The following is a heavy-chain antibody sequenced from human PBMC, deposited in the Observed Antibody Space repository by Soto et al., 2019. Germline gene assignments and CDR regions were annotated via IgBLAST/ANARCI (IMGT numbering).Heavy chain of an antibody. CDR1: GFSFSSYA. CDR2: ISGSGGNT. Sequence: GGSLRLSCAASGFSFSSYAMSWVRQAPGKGLEWVSAISGSGGNTFYADSVKGRFTISRDSSKNTLYLQMNSLRAEDTAVYYCAKGASITIFGVVVPPGDYWGQGTLVTVSS. D-gene: IGHD3-3*01. J-gene: IGHJ4*02. CDR3: AKGASITIFGVVVPPGDY. V-gene: IGHV3-23*01.